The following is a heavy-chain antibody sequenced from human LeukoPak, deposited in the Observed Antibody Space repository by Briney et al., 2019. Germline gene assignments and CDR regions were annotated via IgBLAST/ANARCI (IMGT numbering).Heavy chain of an antibody. Sequence: GGSLRLSCAASGFTFSSYGMSWVRQAPGKGLEWVSAISGSGGSTYYADSVKGRFTISRDNSKNTLYLQMNSLRAEDTAVYYCAKDRAYYYYGSGSYYISAFDIWGQGIMVTVSS. CDR2: ISGSGGST. V-gene: IGHV3-23*01. J-gene: IGHJ3*02. D-gene: IGHD3-10*01. CDR1: GFTFSSYG. CDR3: AKDRAYYYYGSGSYYISAFDI.